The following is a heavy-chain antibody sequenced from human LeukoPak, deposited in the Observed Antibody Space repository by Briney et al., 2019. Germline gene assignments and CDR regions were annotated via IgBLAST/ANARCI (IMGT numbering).Heavy chain of an antibody. J-gene: IGHJ6*02. D-gene: IGHD3-16*02. CDR2: INSDGSST. V-gene: IGHV3-74*01. CDR1: GFTFSSYW. CDR3: ARDRGYSMDV. Sequence: GGSLRLSCAASGFTFSSYWIHWVRQAPGKGLVWVSRINSDGSSTTYADSVKGRYTISRDNAKNTLYLQMNSLRAEDTAVYYRARDRGYSMDVWGQGTTVTVSS.